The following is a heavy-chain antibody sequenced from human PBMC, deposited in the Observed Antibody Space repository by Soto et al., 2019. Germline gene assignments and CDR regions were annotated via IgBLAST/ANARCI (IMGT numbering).Heavy chain of an antibody. Sequence: EVQLVESGGVLVQPGGSLRLSCAASGFTLSDHYLDWVRQAPGKGLEWVGRSRYRVKSFTTAYAASVRGRFTFSRDDSTNSLYLQMNSLKTDDTAVYYCARASTTDSTGYDYWGQGTLVTVSS. CDR1: GFTLSDHY. CDR2: SRYRVKSFTT. D-gene: IGHD1-1*01. CDR3: ARASTTDSTGYDY. V-gene: IGHV3-72*01. J-gene: IGHJ4*02.